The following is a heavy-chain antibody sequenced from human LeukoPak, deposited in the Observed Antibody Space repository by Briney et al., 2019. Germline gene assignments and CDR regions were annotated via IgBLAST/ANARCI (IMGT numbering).Heavy chain of an antibody. V-gene: IGHV1-69*01. D-gene: IGHD5-18*01. J-gene: IGHJ6*04. CDR2: IIPIFGTA. CDR3: ASVRREIGAMVAYYYYGMDV. CDR1: GGTFSSYA. Sequence: SSVNDSCKAPGGTFSSYAISWVRQAPGQGLERMGGIIPIFGTANYAQKFQGRATITADESTSTAYMELSSLRSEDTAVYYCASVRREIGAMVAYYYYGMDVWGKGTTVTVSS.